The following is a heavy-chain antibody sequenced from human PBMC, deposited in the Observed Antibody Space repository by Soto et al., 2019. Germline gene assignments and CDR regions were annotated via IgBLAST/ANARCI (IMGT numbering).Heavy chain of an antibody. CDR2: IYYSGTT. CDR1: GGSISSGGSY. CDR3: ASGQCFSSSCSDLDL. J-gene: IGHJ2*01. D-gene: IGHD2-2*01. Sequence: QVQLQESGPGLVKPSQTLSLTCTVSGGSISSGGSYWSWIRQSPGKGLEWIGYIYYSGTTYYNPSLKSRVSISLGTSKNQASLKLSSVTAADTAIYCCASGQCFSSSCSDLDLGGRGTLVTVSS. V-gene: IGHV4-31*03.